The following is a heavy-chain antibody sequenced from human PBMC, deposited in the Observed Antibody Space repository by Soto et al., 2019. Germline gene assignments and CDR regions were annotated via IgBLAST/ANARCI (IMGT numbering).Heavy chain of an antibody. D-gene: IGHD3-10*01. Sequence: EVQLVESGGGLVKPGGSLRLSCAASGFTFSSYSMNWVRQAAGKGLEWVSSISSSSSYIYYADSVKGRFTISRDNAKNSLYLQMNSLRAEDTAVYYCARDLGYGSGSYYPDYFDYWGQGTLVTVSS. CDR3: ARDLGYGSGSYYPDYFDY. CDR1: GFTFSSYS. CDR2: ISSSSSYI. V-gene: IGHV3-21*01. J-gene: IGHJ4*02.